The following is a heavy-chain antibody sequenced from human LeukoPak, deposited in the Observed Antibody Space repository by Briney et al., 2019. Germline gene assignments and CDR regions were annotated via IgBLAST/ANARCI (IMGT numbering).Heavy chain of an antibody. CDR2: ISGSGGST. CDR1: GFTFSSYG. V-gene: IGHV3-23*01. D-gene: IGHD2-21*02. J-gene: IGHJ4*02. CDR3: AKDWGIVVVTANYFDY. Sequence: PGGSLRLSCAASGFTFSSYGMSWVRQAPGKGLEWVSAISGSGGSTYYADSVKGRFTISRDNSKNTLYLQMNSLRAEDTAVYYCAKDWGIVVVTANYFDYWGQGTLVTVSS.